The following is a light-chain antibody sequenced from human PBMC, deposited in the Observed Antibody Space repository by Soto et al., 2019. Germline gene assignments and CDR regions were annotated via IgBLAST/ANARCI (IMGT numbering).Light chain of an antibody. CDR3: LQYKNSPIT. V-gene: IGKV1-17*01. CDR2: AAS. Sequence: DIHMTQSPSSLSASVLDIVSITVLASEGIRNDLGWYQQKPGKAPKRLIFAASSLQSGVPSRFSGSGSGTDFTLTISSLQPQDFATYYCLQYKNSPITFGQGTRLEIK. CDR1: EGIRND. J-gene: IGKJ5*01.